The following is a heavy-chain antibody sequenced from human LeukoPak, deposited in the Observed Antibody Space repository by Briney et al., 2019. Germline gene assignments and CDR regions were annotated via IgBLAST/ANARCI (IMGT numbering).Heavy chain of an antibody. J-gene: IGHJ4*02. CDR2: ISSSSSYI. Sequence: GGSLRLSCAASGFTFSSYSMNWVRQAPGKGLEWVSSISSSSSYIYYADSVKGRFTISRDNAKNSLYLQMNSLRAEDTAVYYCAKGFYCSSTSCYLDYWGQGTLVTVSS. D-gene: IGHD2-2*01. CDR1: GFTFSSYS. CDR3: AKGFYCSSTSCYLDY. V-gene: IGHV3-21*04.